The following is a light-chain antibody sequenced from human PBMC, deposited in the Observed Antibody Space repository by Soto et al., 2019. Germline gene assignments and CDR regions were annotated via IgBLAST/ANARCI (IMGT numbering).Light chain of an antibody. CDR2: GAS. Sequence: EIVLTQSPGTMSLSPGERATLSCRASQSISSSHLAWYQQKPDQTPRLLIYGASNRATGIPDRFSGSGSGTDFTLTISRLETEDFAVYYCQHYGNEGTFGPGTQVDLK. CDR1: QSISSSH. J-gene: IGKJ3*01. V-gene: IGKV3-20*01. CDR3: QHYGNEGT.